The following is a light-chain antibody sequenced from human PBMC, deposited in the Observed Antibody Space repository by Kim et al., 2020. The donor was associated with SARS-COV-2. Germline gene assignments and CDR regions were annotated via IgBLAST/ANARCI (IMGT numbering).Light chain of an antibody. CDR3: QQYNDWPTYT. CDR1: QSVNTI. CDR2: GAS. V-gene: IGKV3-15*01. J-gene: IGKJ2*01. Sequence: VSPGESATLSCRASQSVNTILAWYQQRPGQAPRVLIYGASTRATGIPARFSGSGSGTEFTLTISSLQSEDSAIYYCQQYNDWPTYTFGQGTKLEIK.